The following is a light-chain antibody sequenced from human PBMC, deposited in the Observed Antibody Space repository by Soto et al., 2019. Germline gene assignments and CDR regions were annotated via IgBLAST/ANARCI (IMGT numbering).Light chain of an antibody. CDR3: QQRHNWPIT. CDR1: QSVSSSY. J-gene: IGKJ5*01. CDR2: GAS. Sequence: VLTQSPGTLSLSPGEGATLCCRASQSVSSSYLAWYQLKPGQAPRRLISGASSRATGIPDRFSGSGSGTDFTLTICGLEPADLGVYYCQQRHNWPITFCQGRRLEN. V-gene: IGKV3D-20*02.